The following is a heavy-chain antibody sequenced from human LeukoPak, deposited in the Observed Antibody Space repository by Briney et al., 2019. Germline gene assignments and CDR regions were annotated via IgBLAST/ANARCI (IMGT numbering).Heavy chain of an antibody. CDR2: IYTSGST. CDR3: ARELSTMIVVVTGAVAFDI. Sequence: PSETLSLTCTVSGGSMTSGSYYWRWIRQPAGKRLEWIGRIYTSGSTNYNPSLKSRVTMSVDTSKNQFSLKLSSVTAADTAVYYCARELSTMIVVVTGAVAFDIWGQGTMVTVSS. J-gene: IGHJ3*02. D-gene: IGHD3-22*01. CDR1: GGSMTSGSYY. V-gene: IGHV4-61*02.